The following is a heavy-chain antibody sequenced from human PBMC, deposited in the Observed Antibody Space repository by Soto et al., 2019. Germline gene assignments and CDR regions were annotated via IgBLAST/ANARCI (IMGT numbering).Heavy chain of an antibody. D-gene: IGHD4-4*01. J-gene: IGHJ6*02. V-gene: IGHV3-48*02. CDR1: GCTFSSYS. CDR3: ASETTVTTRYYGMDV. CDR2: ISSSSSTI. Sequence: EVQLVESGGGLVQPGGSLRLSCAASGCTFSSYSMNWVRHAPGKGLEWGSYISSSSSTIYYADSVKGRFTISRDNAKNSLYLQMNSLRDEATAVYYCASETTVTTRYYGMDVWGQGTTVTVSS.